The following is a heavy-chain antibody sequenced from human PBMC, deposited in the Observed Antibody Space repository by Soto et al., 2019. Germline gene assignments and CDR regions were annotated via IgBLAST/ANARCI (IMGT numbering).Heavy chain of an antibody. CDR3: ASDLVGSGWYTFDY. J-gene: IGHJ4*02. CDR2: IYYSGST. CDR1: GVSISSYY. D-gene: IGHD6-19*01. Sequence: TETLSLTCTVSGVSISSYYWSWIRQPPGKGLEWIGYIYYSGSTNYNPSLKSRVTISIDTSKNQFSLKLSSVTAADTAVYYCASDLVGSGWYTFDYWGQGTLVTVS. V-gene: IGHV4-59*01.